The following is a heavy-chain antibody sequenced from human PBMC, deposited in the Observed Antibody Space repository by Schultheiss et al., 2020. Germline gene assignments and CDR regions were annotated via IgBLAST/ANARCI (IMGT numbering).Heavy chain of an antibody. CDR3: AKDLDAIAAAGTDAFDI. D-gene: IGHD6-13*01. CDR1: GFTFSNYN. CDR2: VSTSGGST. Sequence: GGSLRLSCAASGFTFSNYNMNWVRQAPGKGLEWVSSVSTSGGSTFYADSVRGRFTISRDNAKTSLYLQMSSLRAEDTAVYYCAKDLDAIAAAGTDAFDIWGQGTMVTVSS. V-gene: IGHV3-21*01. J-gene: IGHJ3*02.